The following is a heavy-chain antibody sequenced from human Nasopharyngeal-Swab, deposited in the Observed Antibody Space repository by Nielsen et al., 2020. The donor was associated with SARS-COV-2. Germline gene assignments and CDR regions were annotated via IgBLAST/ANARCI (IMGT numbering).Heavy chain of an antibody. Sequence: GESLNIYCLGSGFRFSDYAMHWVRQAPGKGLEWVAVISYDGNYQSHADSVKGRFTVSRDYSKSTMSLQMNGLTAEDTAVYYCAIEVPGGFDYWGQGTLVTVS. CDR2: ISYDGNYQ. V-gene: IGHV3-30-3*01. CDR1: GFRFSDYA. CDR3: AIEVPGGFDY. J-gene: IGHJ4*02.